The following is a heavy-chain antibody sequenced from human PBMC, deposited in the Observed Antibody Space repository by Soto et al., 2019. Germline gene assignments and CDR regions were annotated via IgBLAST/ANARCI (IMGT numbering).Heavy chain of an antibody. D-gene: IGHD3-10*01. Sequence: SQTLSLTCAISGDSVSSNSAALNLIRQSPSRGLEWLGRTYYRSKWYNDYAVSVKSRITINPDTSKNQFSLQLNSVTPEDTAVYYCARARGSYYGSGSFYYYGMDVWGQGTTVTVSS. CDR3: ARARGSYYGSGSFYYYGMDV. CDR2: TYYRSKWYN. J-gene: IGHJ6*02. V-gene: IGHV6-1*01. CDR1: GDSVSSNSAA.